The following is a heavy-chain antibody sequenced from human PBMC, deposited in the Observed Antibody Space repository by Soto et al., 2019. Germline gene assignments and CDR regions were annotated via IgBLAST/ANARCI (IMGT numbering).Heavy chain of an antibody. Sequence: GGSLRLSCAASGFSFNDFAMNWVRQAPGKGPEWLSTISGSGDKTFHSDSVKGRFNISRDNSNNKMFLQMNSLRAEDTAIYYCAKGASHAPFEKWGRGTLVTVSS. CDR1: GFSFNDFA. J-gene: IGHJ4*02. CDR3: AKGASHAPFEK. V-gene: IGHV3-23*01. CDR2: ISGSGDKT.